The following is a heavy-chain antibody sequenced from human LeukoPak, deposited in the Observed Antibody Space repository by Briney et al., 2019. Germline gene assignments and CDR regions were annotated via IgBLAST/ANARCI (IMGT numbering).Heavy chain of an antibody. J-gene: IGHJ6*02. Sequence: PGRSLRLSCAAFGFSFSFYGMHWVRQAPGKGLEWVALTSYDVSNKYYADSVEGRFTISRDNSKNTLYLQKNSLRAEDTAVYYCAKDRMVRSFNYGMDVWGQGTTVTVSS. CDR2: TSYDVSNK. D-gene: IGHD5-18*01. CDR1: GFSFSFYG. V-gene: IGHV3-30*18. CDR3: AKDRMVRSFNYGMDV.